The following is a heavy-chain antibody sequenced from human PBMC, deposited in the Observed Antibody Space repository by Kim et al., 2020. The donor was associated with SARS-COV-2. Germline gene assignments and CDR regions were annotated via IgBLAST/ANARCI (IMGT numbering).Heavy chain of an antibody. CDR2: ISYDGSNK. J-gene: IGHJ5*02. CDR3: AKDPAWYGDYVGWFDP. D-gene: IGHD4-17*01. Sequence: GGSLRLSCAASGFTFSSYGMHWVRQAPGKGLEWVAVISYDGSNKYYADSVKGRFTISRDNSKNTLYLQMNSLRAEDTAVYYCAKDPAWYGDYVGWFDPWGQGTLVTVSS. V-gene: IGHV3-30*18. CDR1: GFTFSSYG.